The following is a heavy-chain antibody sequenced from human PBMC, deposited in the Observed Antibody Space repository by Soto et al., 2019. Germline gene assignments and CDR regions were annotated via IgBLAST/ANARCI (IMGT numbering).Heavy chain of an antibody. Sequence: QVQLEQSGAEVKKPGSSVKVSCKASGGTFSSYAIRWVRQAPGQGLEWMVGIIAMFGTANDAQKFQGRVTMTADESTSTAYMELSNLRSEDTAVYYCARSSGRDGYKGSDYWGQGTLVTVSS. D-gene: IGHD5-12*01. CDR2: IIAMFGTA. V-gene: IGHV1-69*01. CDR1: GGTFSSYA. CDR3: ARSSGRDGYKGSDY. J-gene: IGHJ4*02.